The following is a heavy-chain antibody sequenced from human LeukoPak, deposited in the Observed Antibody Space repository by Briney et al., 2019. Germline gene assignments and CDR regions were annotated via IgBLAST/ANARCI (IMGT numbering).Heavy chain of an antibody. D-gene: IGHD6-13*01. V-gene: IGHV4-34*01. Sequence: KSSETLSLTCTVSGGSISSYYWSWIRQPPGKGLEWIGEINHSGSTNYNPSLKSRVTISVDTSKNQFSLKLSSVTAADTAVYYCAPRVEQLGDFDPWGQGTLVTVSS. CDR3: APRVEQLGDFDP. J-gene: IGHJ5*02. CDR2: INHSGST. CDR1: GGSISSYY.